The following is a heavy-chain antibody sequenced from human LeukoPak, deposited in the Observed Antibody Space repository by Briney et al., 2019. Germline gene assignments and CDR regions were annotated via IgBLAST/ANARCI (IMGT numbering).Heavy chain of an antibody. J-gene: IGHJ4*02. CDR3: ARGPGSGTYWAFDY. D-gene: IGHD1-26*01. V-gene: IGHV4-59*08. CDR1: GGSISSHY. CDR2: IYYSGST. Sequence: SETLSLTCTVSGGSISSHYWSWIRQPPGKGLEWIGYIYYSGSTNYNPSLKSRVTISVDTSKNQFSLKLSSVTAADTAVYYCARGPGSGTYWAFDYWGQGTLVTVSS.